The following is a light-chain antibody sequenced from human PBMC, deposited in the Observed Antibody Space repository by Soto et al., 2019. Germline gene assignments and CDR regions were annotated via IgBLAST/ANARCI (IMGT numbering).Light chain of an antibody. CDR1: QGIGNY. CDR2: AAS. J-gene: IGKJ3*01. V-gene: IGKV1-27*01. Sequence: DIQMTQSPSSLSASVRDRVTITCRASQGIGNYLAWYQQKPGNVPKLLIYAASTLQSGVTSRFSGSGSGTAFTLNISSLQPEDVATYYCQKYNSAPFTFGHGTTVDIK. CDR3: QKYNSAPFT.